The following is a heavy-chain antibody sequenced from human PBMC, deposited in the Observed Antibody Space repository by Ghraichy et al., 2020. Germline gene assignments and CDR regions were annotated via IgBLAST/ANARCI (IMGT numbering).Heavy chain of an antibody. J-gene: IGHJ6*02. CDR3: ARGRTVAAYDFFGMDV. V-gene: IGHV3-64*01. D-gene: IGHD6-19*01. Sequence: LTCAASGFRISNYVMHWVRQAPGKGLEYVSGISSNGGSTYYGNTVKDRFTVFRDNSKDTLYLQLGSLSTEDMGVYFCARGRTVAAYDFFGMDVWGLGTTVTVSS. CDR1: GFRISNYV. CDR2: ISSNGGST.